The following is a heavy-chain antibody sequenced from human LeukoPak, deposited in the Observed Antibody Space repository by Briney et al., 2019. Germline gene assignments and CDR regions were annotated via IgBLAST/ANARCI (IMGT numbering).Heavy chain of an antibody. J-gene: IGHJ3*02. D-gene: IGHD4-17*01. Sequence: GGSLRLSCEASGFSMSVYWMSWVRQAPGKGPEWVSAIRGGGGSAFYADSVKGRFTISRDNSKYTLFLQMNSLRAEDTAVYYCARDPNGDYIGAFDMWGPGTMVTVSS. CDR2: IRGGGGSA. CDR3: ARDPNGDYIGAFDM. V-gene: IGHV3-23*01. CDR1: GFSMSVYW.